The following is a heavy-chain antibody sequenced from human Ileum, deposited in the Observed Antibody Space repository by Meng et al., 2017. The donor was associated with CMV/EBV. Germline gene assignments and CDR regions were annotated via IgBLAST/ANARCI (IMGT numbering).Heavy chain of an antibody. CDR3: AGGYYGSGGFALDF. D-gene: IGHD3-22*01. V-gene: IGHV3-53*01. J-gene: IGHJ4*02. Sequence: ASKVYVKTIDMGWVRRARGEMLQWVAVVDHNGPTCCADSVERRFTICRDNSKNTVYLQVNSLRGEVTSIYYCAGGYYGSGGFALDFWGQRTLVTVSS. CDR2: VDHNGPT. CDR1: KVYVKTID.